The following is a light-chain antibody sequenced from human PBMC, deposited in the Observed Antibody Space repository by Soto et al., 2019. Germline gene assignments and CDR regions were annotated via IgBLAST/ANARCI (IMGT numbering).Light chain of an antibody. CDR1: QSVSSD. CDR3: QQYNIWPLT. V-gene: IGKV3-15*01. Sequence: ETQMTQSPVTLSVSPGERVTLSCRASQSVSSDLAWYQKKLGQPPRLLIYGAATRATGIPARFSGSGSGTEFTLTINSLQSEDFALYYCQQYNIWPLTFGGGTRVQIK. J-gene: IGKJ4*01. CDR2: GAA.